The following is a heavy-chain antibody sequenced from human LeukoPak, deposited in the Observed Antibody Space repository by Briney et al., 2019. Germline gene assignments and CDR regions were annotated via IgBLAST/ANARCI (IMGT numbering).Heavy chain of an antibody. D-gene: IGHD3-10*02. CDR1: GYIFSNYN. V-gene: IGHV3-21*01. CDR3: ATEGAVTVRAFDY. CDR2: ISGSVSYM. J-gene: IGHJ4*02. Sequence: GGSLRLSCAASGYIFSNYNMHWVRQAPGKGRELVSSISGSVSYMYYVDSLKGRFTISRDNAKNSLYLQINSLAAEDTAVYYCATEGAVTVRAFDYWGQGTLVNVSS.